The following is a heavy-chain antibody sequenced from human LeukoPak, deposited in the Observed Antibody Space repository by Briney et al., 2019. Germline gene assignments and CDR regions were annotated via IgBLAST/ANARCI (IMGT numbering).Heavy chain of an antibody. V-gene: IGHV3-30*02. Sequence: PGGSLRLSCAASGFTFSRNGMTWVRQAPGKGLEWVAFIRYDGSNKYYADSVKGRFTISRDNSKNTLYLQMNSLRAEDTAVYYCAKDSGWFGELLPYNWFDPWGQGTLVTVSS. CDR3: AKDSGWFGELLPYNWFDP. CDR1: GFTFSRNG. J-gene: IGHJ5*02. CDR2: IRYDGSNK. D-gene: IGHD3-10*01.